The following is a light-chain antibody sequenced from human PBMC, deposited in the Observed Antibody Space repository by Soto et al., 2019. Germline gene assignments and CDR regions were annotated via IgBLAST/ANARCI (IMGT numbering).Light chain of an antibody. CDR1: SSNIGAGYD. V-gene: IGLV1-40*01. CDR2: GNS. CDR3: QSYDSSLSRAV. J-gene: IGLJ3*02. Sequence: QSVLTQPPSVSGAPGQRVTISCTGSSSNIGAGYDVHWYQQLPGTAPKLLIYGNSNRPSGVPHRFSGSKSGPSASLAITGLRAEDEADYYCQSYDSSLSRAVFGAGTELTVL.